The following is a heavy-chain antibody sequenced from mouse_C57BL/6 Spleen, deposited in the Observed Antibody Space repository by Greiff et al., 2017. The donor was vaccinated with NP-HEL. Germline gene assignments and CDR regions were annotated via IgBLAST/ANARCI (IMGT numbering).Heavy chain of an antibody. V-gene: IGHV5-4*01. CDR3: ARDSSGYDY. J-gene: IGHJ2*01. D-gene: IGHD3-2*02. Sequence: VQLQQSGGGLVKPGGSLKLSCAASGFTFSSYAMSWVRQTPEKRLEWVATISDGGSYTYYPDNVKGRFTISRDNAKNNLYLQMSHLKSEDTAMYYCARDSSGYDYWGQGTTLTVSS. CDR2: ISDGGSYT. CDR1: GFTFSSYA.